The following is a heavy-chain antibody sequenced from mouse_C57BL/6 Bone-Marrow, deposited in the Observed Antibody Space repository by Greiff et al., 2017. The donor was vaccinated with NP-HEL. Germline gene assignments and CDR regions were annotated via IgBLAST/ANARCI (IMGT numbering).Heavy chain of an antibody. Sequence: EVKLMESGGGLVQPGGSLSLSCAASGFTFTDYYMSWVRQPPGKALEWLGFIRNKANGYTTEYSASVKGRFTISRANSTSILYLQMNSLRAEDRSTYYCARLGSYDGYYVWYFDVWGTGTTVTVSS. CDR2: IRNKANGYTT. D-gene: IGHD2-3*01. V-gene: IGHV7-3*01. CDR3: ARLGSYDGYYVWYFDV. CDR1: GFTFTDYY. J-gene: IGHJ1*03.